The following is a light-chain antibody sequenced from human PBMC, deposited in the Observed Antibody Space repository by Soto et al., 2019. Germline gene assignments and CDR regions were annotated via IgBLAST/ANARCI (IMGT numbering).Light chain of an antibody. CDR3: QQSYSRVT. CDR2: AAS. CDR1: QGIGSY. V-gene: IGKV1-39*01. J-gene: IGKJ1*01. Sequence: IQLTQSPSSLAASIGDRVTMTCRASQGIGSYLAWYQQKPGEAPKLLIFAASTWASGVPSRFTGSGSGTDFTLTISGLQPEDFATYYCQQSYSRVTFGQGTKV.